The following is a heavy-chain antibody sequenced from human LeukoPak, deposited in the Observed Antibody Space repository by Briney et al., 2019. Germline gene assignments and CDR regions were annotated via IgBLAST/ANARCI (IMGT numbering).Heavy chain of an antibody. V-gene: IGHV4-39*07. CDR2: IYYSGST. Sequence: SETLSLTCTVSGGSISSSSYYWGWIRQPPGKGLEWIGSIYYSGSTYYNPSLKSRVTISVDTSTNQFSLKLSSVTAADTAVYYCARVAYYYDSSGYSHFDYWGQGTLVTVSS. CDR1: GGSISSSSYY. CDR3: ARVAYYYDSSGYSHFDY. J-gene: IGHJ4*02. D-gene: IGHD3-22*01.